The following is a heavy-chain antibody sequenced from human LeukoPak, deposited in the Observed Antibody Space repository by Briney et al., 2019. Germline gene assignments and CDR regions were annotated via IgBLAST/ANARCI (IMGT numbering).Heavy chain of an antibody. D-gene: IGHD3-16*02. CDR1: GGTFSSYA. V-gene: IGHV1-69*05. CDR2: IIPIFGTA. J-gene: IGHJ4*02. Sequence: ASVKVSCKXSGGTFSSYAISWVRQAPGQGLEWMGGIIPIFGTANYAQKFQGRVTITTDESTSTAYMELSSLRSEDTAVYYCARGPADYDYVWGSYRYSFDYWGQGTLVTVSS. CDR3: ARGPADYDYVWGSYRYSFDY.